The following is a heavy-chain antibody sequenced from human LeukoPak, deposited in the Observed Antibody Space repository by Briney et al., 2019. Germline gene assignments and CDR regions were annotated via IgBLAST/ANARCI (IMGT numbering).Heavy chain of an antibody. V-gene: IGHV4-59*12. Sequence: PSETLSLTCTVSGGSISSYYWSWIRQPPGKGLEWIGYIYYSGSTNYNPSLKSRVTISVDTSKNQFSLKLSSVTAADTAVYYCAREGYYASDNWFDPWGQGTLVTVSS. CDR2: IYYSGST. CDR3: AREGYYASDNWFDP. J-gene: IGHJ5*02. D-gene: IGHD1-26*01. CDR1: GGSISSYY.